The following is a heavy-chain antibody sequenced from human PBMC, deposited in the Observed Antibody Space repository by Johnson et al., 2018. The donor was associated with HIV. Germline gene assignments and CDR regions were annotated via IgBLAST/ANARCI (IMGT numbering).Heavy chain of an antibody. CDR2: IRSKAYGGTT. V-gene: IGHV3-49*04. CDR1: GFTFGDYA. Sequence: EMQLVESGGGLVQPGRSLRLSCTASGFTFGDYAMSWVRQAPGKGLEWVGFIRSKAYGGTTEYAASVKGRFTISRDDSKSIAYLQMNSLKTEDTAVYYCTLVGLEGSDAFDIWGQGTMVTVSS. D-gene: IGHD2-21*01. CDR3: TLVGLEGSDAFDI. J-gene: IGHJ3*02.